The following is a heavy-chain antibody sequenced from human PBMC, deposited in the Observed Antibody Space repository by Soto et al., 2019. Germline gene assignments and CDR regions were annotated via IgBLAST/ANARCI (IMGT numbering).Heavy chain of an antibody. CDR3: XXXXXXYYFDY. CDR2: IYYSGST. Sequence: QVQLQESGPGLVKPSQTLSLTCTVSGGSISSGGXXWSWIRQHPGKGLEWIGYIYYSGSTYYNPSLKSRVTISVDTSKNQFSLKLSXVTXAXXXVXXXXXXXXXYYFDYWGQGTLVTVSS. CDR1: GGSISSGGXX. J-gene: IGHJ4*02. V-gene: IGHV4-31*03.